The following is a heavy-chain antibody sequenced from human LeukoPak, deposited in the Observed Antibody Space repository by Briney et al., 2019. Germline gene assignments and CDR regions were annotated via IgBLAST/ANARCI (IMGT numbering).Heavy chain of an antibody. J-gene: IGHJ3*02. CDR3: TRRSTWVMDI. CDR1: GFTFSGSA. V-gene: IGHV3-73*01. D-gene: IGHD2-21*01. Sequence: GGSLRLSCAASGFTFSGSAMHWVRQASGKGLEWVGRIRSKANSYATAYAASVKGRFTISRDDSKNTAYLQMNSLKTEDTAVYYCTRRSTWVMDIWGQGTMVTVSS. CDR2: IRSKANSYAT.